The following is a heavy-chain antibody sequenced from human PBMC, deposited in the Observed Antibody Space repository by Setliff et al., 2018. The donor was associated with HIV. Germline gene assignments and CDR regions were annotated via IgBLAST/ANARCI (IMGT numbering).Heavy chain of an antibody. D-gene: IGHD3-3*01. V-gene: IGHV4-39*01. J-gene: IGHJ4*02. CDR1: GVSVSGTAYY. CDR3: VRQQGDSRGFYPHFDY. CDR2: IYYTGNT. Sequence: PSETLSLTCTVSGVSVSGTAYYWAWIRQPPGRGLEWIGNIYYTGNTNYNSSLKSRISMSMVASKKQISLKLSAVSAADTAVYYCVRQQGDSRGFYPHFDYWGQGRLVTVSS.